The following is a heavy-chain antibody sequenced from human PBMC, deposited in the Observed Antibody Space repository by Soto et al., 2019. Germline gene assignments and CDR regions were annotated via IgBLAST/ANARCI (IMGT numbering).Heavy chain of an antibody. Sequence: SVKVSCKASGGTFSSYTISWVRQAPGQGLEWMGRIIPILGIANYAQKFQGRVTITADKSTSTAYMELSSLRSEDTAVYYCTRLSAIVVVPAANAFDIPGQGTMVTGSS. V-gene: IGHV1-69*02. CDR1: GGTFSSYT. J-gene: IGHJ3*02. D-gene: IGHD2-2*01. CDR3: TRLSAIVVVPAANAFDI. CDR2: IIPILGIA.